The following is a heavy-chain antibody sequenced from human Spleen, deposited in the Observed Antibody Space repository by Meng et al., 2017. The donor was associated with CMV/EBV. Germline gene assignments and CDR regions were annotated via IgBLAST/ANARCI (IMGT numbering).Heavy chain of an antibody. Sequence: ASVKVSCKASGYTFTDYYLHWVRQAPGQGLEWMGWINPNTGGTNFAQKFQGRVTMTRDTSISTAYMELSRLISDDTAVYYCARGSKVGATEDYWGQGTLVTVSS. J-gene: IGHJ4*02. CDR1: GYTFTDYY. CDR2: INPNTGGT. D-gene: IGHD1-26*01. V-gene: IGHV1-2*02. CDR3: ARGSKVGATEDY.